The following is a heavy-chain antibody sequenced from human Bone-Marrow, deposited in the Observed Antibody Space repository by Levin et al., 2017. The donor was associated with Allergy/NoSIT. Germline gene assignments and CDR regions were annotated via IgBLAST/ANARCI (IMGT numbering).Heavy chain of an antibody. V-gene: IGHV1-2*02. CDR2: INPDTGGT. J-gene: IGHJ4*02. Sequence: ASVKVSCTASGYVFSDYYIHWVRQAPGQGLEWMAWINPDTGGTYFAQRFQGRVTVTTDTSLKTAYMELTSLRSDDTAIYFCARSLVAPLFESWGQGTLVTVSS. CDR3: ARSLVAPLFES. CDR1: GYVFSDYY. D-gene: IGHD2-15*01.